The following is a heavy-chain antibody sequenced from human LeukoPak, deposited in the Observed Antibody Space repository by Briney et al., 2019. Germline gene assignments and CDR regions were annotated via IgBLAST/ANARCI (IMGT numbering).Heavy chain of an antibody. Sequence: PSETLSLTCTVSGGSVTSYYWSWIRQPPGKGLEWIGYIYYSGSTNYNPSLKSRVTISVDTSKNQFSLKLSSVTAADTAVYYCAGLSIVVVPAAISDYYYGMDVWGQGTTVTVSS. D-gene: IGHD2-2*02. CDR1: GGSVTSYY. J-gene: IGHJ6*02. CDR3: AGLSIVVVPAAISDYYYGMDV. CDR2: IYYSGST. V-gene: IGHV4-59*02.